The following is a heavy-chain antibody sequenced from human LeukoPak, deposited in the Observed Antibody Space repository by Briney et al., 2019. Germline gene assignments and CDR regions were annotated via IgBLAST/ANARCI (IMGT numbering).Heavy chain of an antibody. V-gene: IGHV3-15*01. CDR3: TTLSLIVATIGSGDY. D-gene: IGHD5-12*01. CDR2: IKSKTDGGTT. Sequence: PGGSLRLSCAASGFTFSNARMSWVRQAPGKGLEWVGRIKSKTDGGTTDYAAPVKGRFTISRDDSKNTLYLQMNSLKTEDTAVYYCTTLSLIVATIGSGDYWGQGTLVTVSS. J-gene: IGHJ4*02. CDR1: GFTFSNAR.